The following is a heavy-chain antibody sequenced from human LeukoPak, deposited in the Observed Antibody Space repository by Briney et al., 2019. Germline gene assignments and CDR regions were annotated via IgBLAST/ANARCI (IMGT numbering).Heavy chain of an antibody. D-gene: IGHD3-22*01. V-gene: IGHV1-69*04. CDR1: GGTFSSYA. Sequence: SLRVSSTASGGTFSSYAISWVRQAPGQGLEWMGRIIPIFGIANYAQKFQGRVTITADKSTSTAYMELSSPRSEDTAVYYCARGSYYYDSSGPEEPWGQGTLVTVSS. J-gene: IGHJ5*02. CDR2: IIPIFGIA. CDR3: ARGSYYYDSSGPEEP.